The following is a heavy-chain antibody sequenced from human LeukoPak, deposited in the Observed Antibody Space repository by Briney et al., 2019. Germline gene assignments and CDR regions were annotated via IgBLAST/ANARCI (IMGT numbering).Heavy chain of an antibody. CDR2: IRYDGSNK. J-gene: IGHJ3*02. Sequence: PGGSLRLSCAASGFTFSSYGMHWVRQAPGKGLEWVAFIRYDGSNKYYADSVKGRFTISRDNSKNTLYLQMNSLRAEDTAVYYCANFVGAFRLDAFDIWGQGTMVTVSS. CDR3: ANFVGAFRLDAFDI. V-gene: IGHV3-30*02. D-gene: IGHD1-26*01. CDR1: GFTFSSYG.